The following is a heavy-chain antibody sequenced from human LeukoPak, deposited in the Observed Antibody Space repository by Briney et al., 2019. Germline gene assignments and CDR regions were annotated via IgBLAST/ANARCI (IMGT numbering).Heavy chain of an antibody. D-gene: IGHD1-1*01. CDR1: GYLISSGYF. V-gene: IGHV4-38-2*02. Sequence: PSETLSLTCNVSGYLISSGYFWGWIRQPPGRGLEWIASMYHSGSTYYNPSLKSRVTISVDTSKNQFSLKLRSVAAADTAVYYCARDRTSTFDYWGQGTLVTVSS. J-gene: IGHJ4*02. CDR3: ARDRTSTFDY. CDR2: MYHSGST.